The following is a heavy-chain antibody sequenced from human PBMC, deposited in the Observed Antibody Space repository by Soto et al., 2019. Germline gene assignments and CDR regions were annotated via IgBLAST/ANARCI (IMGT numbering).Heavy chain of an antibody. CDR1: GFTFSSYA. J-gene: IGHJ4*02. V-gene: IGHV3-30-3*01. Sequence: GGSLRLSCAASGFTFSSYAMHWVRQAPGKGLEWVAVISYDGSNKYYADSVKGRFTISRDNSKNTPYLQMNSLRAEDTAVYYCANGGRDLSITMVRGVITPSGFDYWGQGTLVTVSS. CDR2: ISYDGSNK. CDR3: ANGGRDLSITMVRGVITPSGFDY. D-gene: IGHD3-10*01.